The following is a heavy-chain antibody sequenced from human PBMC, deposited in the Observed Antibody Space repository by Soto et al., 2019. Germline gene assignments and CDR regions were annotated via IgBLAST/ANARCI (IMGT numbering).Heavy chain of an antibody. D-gene: IGHD6-13*01. Sequence: HPGGSLRLSXAASGFTFSSYGMHWVRQAPGKGLEWVAVISYDGSNKYYADSVKGRFTISRDNSKNTLYLQMNSLRAEDTAVYYCAKGGHPSSSWPTVDYWGQGTLVTAPQ. CDR1: GFTFSSYG. V-gene: IGHV3-30*18. J-gene: IGHJ4*02. CDR2: ISYDGSNK. CDR3: AKGGHPSSSWPTVDY.